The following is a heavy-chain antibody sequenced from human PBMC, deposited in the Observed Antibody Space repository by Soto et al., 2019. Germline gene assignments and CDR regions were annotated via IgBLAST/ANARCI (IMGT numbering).Heavy chain of an antibody. J-gene: IGHJ4*02. D-gene: IGHD3-22*01. CDR3: ARDETYYYDSRGYRD. V-gene: IGHV1-69*08. Sequence: QVQLVQSGAEVKKPGSSVKVSCKASGGTFSSYTISWVRQAPGQGLEWMGRIIPILGIANYAQKFQGRVTITADKSTSTAYMELSSLRSEDTAVYYCARDETYYYDSRGYRDWGQGTLVTVSS. CDR2: IIPILGIA. CDR1: GGTFSSYT.